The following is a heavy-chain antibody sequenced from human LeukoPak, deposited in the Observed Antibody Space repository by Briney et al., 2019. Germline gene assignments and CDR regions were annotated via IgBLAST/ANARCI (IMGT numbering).Heavy chain of an antibody. D-gene: IGHD3-22*01. V-gene: IGHV4-30-2*01. CDR2: IYHSGST. Sequence: SETLSLTCAVSGGSISSGGYSWSWIRQPPGKGLEWIGYIYHSGSTYYNPSLKSRVTISVDRSKNQFSLKLSSVTAADTAVYYCARVNPNDSSVPDAFDIWGQGTMVTVSS. J-gene: IGHJ3*02. CDR1: GGSISSGGYS. CDR3: ARVNPNDSSVPDAFDI.